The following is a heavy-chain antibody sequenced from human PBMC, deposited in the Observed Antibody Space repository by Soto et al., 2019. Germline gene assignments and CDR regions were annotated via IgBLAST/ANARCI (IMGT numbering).Heavy chain of an antibody. D-gene: IGHD5-12*01. V-gene: IGHV1-3*05. CDR1: GYTFTNYA. J-gene: IGHJ4*02. CDR3: ARVSGYYLPDY. Sequence: QLVQSGAEEKKPGASVTVSCKASGYTFTNYAMHWVRQAPGQRLEWMGWINAGNGNTKYSQKFQGRVTITRDTSASTAYMELSSLRSEDTAVYYCARVSGYYLPDYWGQGTLVTVSS. CDR2: INAGNGNT.